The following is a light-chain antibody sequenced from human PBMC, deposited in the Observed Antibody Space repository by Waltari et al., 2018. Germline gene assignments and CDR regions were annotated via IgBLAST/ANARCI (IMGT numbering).Light chain of an antibody. CDR1: QSISNW. CDR3: QQYSGYS. Sequence: DIQMIQSPSTLSASVGDRVTITCRASQSISNWLAWYQQKPGKAPKLLIYKASSLESGVPSRFSGSGSGTEYTLTINSLQPDDFATYYCQQYSGYSFGQGTKVEVK. CDR2: KAS. J-gene: IGKJ1*01. V-gene: IGKV1-5*03.